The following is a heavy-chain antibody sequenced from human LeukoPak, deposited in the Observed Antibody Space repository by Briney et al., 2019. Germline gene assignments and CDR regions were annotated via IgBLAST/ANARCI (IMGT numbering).Heavy chain of an antibody. CDR2: IYTSGST. J-gene: IGHJ6*03. V-gene: IGHV4-4*07. D-gene: IGHD3-10*01. CDR1: GGHISSYY. CDR3: AREDSGSYYNFYYFYMDV. Sequence: PSDTLSLTCTVSGGHISSYYWSWIRQPAGKGLEWIGRIYTSGSTNYNPSLKSRVTMSVDTSKDQFSLKLSSVTAADTAVYYCAREDSGSYYNFYYFYMDVWGKGTTVTISS.